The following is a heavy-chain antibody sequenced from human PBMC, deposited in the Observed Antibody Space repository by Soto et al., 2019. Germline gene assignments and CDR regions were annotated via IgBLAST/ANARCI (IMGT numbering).Heavy chain of an antibody. CDR2: ILGSSGYI. J-gene: IGHJ4*02. D-gene: IGHD3-16*02. Sequence: PGGSLRLSCRASGFTFSTYAMNWVRQAPGQGLEWVSSILGSSGYIHYADSVRGRFTVSRDSDKNSLFLQMDSLRAEDTAVYYCTRGFEDYVWGTYPSHYWGQGTLVTVSS. CDR3: TRGFEDYVWGTYPSHY. V-gene: IGHV3-21*01. CDR1: GFTFSTYA.